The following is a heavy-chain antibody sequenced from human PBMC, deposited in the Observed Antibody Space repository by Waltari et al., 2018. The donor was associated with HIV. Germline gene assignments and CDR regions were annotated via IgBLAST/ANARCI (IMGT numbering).Heavy chain of an antibody. CDR2: INDKGTS. Sequence: QERLDQWGAGLLKPSETLSLTCAVYGGSFTAYYWTWVRQVQGKGLEWTGEINDKGTSDYNPPLKGRVDLSIDESKDQMSLKLTPVISAETAAYYWARGPFHFDVGGGALVRRDYSYYYGLDVWGQGTTVIVAS. CDR1: GGSFTAYY. CDR3: ARGPFHFDVGGGALVRRDYSYYYGLDV. D-gene: IGHD2-21*01. V-gene: IGHV4-34*01. J-gene: IGHJ6*02.